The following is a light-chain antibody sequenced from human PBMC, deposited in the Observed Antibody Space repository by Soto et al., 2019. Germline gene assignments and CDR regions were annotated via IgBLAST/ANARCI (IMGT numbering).Light chain of an antibody. V-gene: IGKV3-20*01. CDR3: QQYGSSGT. J-gene: IGKJ1*01. CDR1: QSVSNNY. Sequence: EIVLTQSPGILSLSPWEGENLYCRASQSVSNNYLAWYQQKPGQAPRLLIYGASNRATGIPDRFSGSGSGTDFTLTISRLEPEDFAVYYCQQYGSSGTFGQGTKVDIK. CDR2: GAS.